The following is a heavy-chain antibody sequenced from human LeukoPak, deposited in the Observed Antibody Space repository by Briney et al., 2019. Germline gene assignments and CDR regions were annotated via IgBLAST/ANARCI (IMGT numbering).Heavy chain of an antibody. D-gene: IGHD6-13*01. J-gene: IGHJ3*02. Sequence: GGSLRLSCAASGFPFSSYDMHWVRQATGKGLEWVSANGTAGDTYYPGSVKGRFTISRENAKNSLYLQMNSLRAGDTAVYYCARGVYSSSHDAFDIWGQGTMVTVSS. CDR3: ARGVYSSSHDAFDI. V-gene: IGHV3-13*01. CDR2: NGTAGDT. CDR1: GFPFSSYD.